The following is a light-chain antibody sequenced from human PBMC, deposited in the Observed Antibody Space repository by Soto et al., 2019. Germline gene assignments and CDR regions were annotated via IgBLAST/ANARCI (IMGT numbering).Light chain of an antibody. CDR2: AVT. J-gene: IGLJ1*01. CDR1: SSDVGGYNY. V-gene: IGLV2-14*01. Sequence: QAVLTQPASVTGSHGRSITISCTGTSSDVGGYNYVSWYQQYPGKVPKLMIYAVTNRPSGVSNRFSASKSGNTASLTISGLQAEDEADYYCSSYTRSSTLVFGTGTKFTVL. CDR3: SSYTRSSTLV.